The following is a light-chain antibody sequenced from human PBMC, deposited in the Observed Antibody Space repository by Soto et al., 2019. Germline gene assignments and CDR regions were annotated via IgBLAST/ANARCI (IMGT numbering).Light chain of an antibody. Sequence: DIQMTQSPSSLSASVGDRVTITCRASQSISSYLNWYQQKPGKAPNLLIYAASSLQSGVPSRFSGSGSGTDFTLTISSLQPEDFATYYCQQRYSTPQTFGQGTKREIK. CDR1: QSISSY. V-gene: IGKV1-39*01. CDR3: QQRYSTPQT. CDR2: AAS. J-gene: IGKJ2*01.